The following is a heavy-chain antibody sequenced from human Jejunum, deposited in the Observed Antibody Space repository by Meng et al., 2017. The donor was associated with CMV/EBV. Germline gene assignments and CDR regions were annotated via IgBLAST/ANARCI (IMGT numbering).Heavy chain of an antibody. CDR3: ARDFSSCYYY. V-gene: IGHV1-46*01. Sequence: SCTASGYTFTSYYLHWVRQAPGQGLEWMGIINPSGGSTSYAQKFQGRVTMTRDTSTSTVYMELSSLRSEDTAVYYCARDFSSCYYYWGQGTLVTVSS. J-gene: IGHJ4*02. CDR2: INPSGGST. CDR1: GYTFTSYY. D-gene: IGHD2-2*01.